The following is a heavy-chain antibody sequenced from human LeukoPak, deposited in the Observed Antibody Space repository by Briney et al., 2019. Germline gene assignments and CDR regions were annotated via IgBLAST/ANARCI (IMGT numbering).Heavy chain of an antibody. CDR2: INHSGST. D-gene: IGHD2-8*02. Sequence: SETLSLTCAVYGVSFCGYYWSWIRQPPGKGLEWIGEINHSGSTNYNPSLKSRVTISVDTSKNQFSLKLSSVTAADTAVYYCARGLYRWWYFDYWGQGTLVTVSS. V-gene: IGHV4-34*01. J-gene: IGHJ4*02. CDR1: GVSFCGYY. CDR3: ARGLYRWWYFDY.